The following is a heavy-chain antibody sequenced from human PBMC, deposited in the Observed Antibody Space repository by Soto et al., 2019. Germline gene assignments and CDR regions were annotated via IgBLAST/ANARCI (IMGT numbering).Heavy chain of an antibody. V-gene: IGHV3-74*01. CDR1: GFTFSSYW. CDR2: LNGDGSTT. J-gene: IGHJ4*02. CDR3: ARPRYDGSGTPFDH. D-gene: IGHD3-22*01. Sequence: EVQLVESGGGLVQPRGSLRLSCAASGFTFSSYWMHWVRQAPGKGLVWVSRLNGDGSTTSYADSVKDRFIISRDNAKNMLYLQMNSLRAEDTAVYYCARPRYDGSGTPFDHWGQGTLVTVSS.